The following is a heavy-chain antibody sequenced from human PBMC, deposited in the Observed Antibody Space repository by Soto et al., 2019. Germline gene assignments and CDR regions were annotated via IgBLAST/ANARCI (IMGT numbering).Heavy chain of an antibody. CDR1: GYTFASYY. CDR3: ARGLWFGEFLLDYYGMDV. V-gene: IGHV1-46*01. D-gene: IGHD3-10*01. Sequence: ASVKVSCKASGYTFASYYMHWVRQAPGQGLQWMGIINPSGGSTSYAQKFQGRVTMTRDTSTSTVYMELSSLRSEDPAVYYCARGLWFGEFLLDYYGMDVCGQGTTVTVSS. CDR2: INPSGGST. J-gene: IGHJ6*02.